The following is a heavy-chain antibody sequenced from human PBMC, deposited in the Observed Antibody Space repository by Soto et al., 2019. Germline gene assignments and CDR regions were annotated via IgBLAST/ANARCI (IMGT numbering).Heavy chain of an antibody. J-gene: IGHJ4*02. Sequence: SETLSLTCTVSGGSISSGDYYWSWIRQPPGKGLEWIGYIYYSGSTYYNPSLKSRVTISVDTSKNQFSLKLSSVTAADTAVYYCASEKGSGYSFYFDSWGQGTLVTVSS. CDR2: IYYSGST. D-gene: IGHD3-22*01. V-gene: IGHV4-30-4*01. CDR1: GGSISSGDYY. CDR3: ASEKGSGYSFYFDS.